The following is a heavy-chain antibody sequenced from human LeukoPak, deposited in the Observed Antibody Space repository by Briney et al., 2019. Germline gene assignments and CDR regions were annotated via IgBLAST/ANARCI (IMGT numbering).Heavy chain of an antibody. CDR1: WCSFIRYS. J-gene: IGHJ4*02. D-gene: IGHD3-3*01. CDR3: ADYGVSGVRNNFY. CDR2: IISSSSYI. Sequence: GDPIPLSATAWCSFIRYSMYWVRQAPGKGLEWVLSIISSSSYIYYADSLKGRVTISRDNAKNSLYLQMNSLRAEDTAVYYCADYGVSGVRNNFYWGQGTLVTVSS. V-gene: IGHV3-21*01.